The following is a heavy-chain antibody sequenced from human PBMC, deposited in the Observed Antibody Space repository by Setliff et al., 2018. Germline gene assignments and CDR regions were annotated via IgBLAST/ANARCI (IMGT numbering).Heavy chain of an antibody. CDR3: ARQMSPPGMARARGFNWFDP. J-gene: IGHJ5*02. CDR1: GGPISSSSYY. CDR2: IFYDGNS. V-gene: IGHV4-39*01. D-gene: IGHD3-10*01. Sequence: SETLSLTCSASGGPISSSSYYWVWIRQPPGKGLEWIGAIFYDGNSYNNPSLKGRVTMSVDTSKNVFSLKLRSVTAADTSVYYCARQMSPPGMARARGFNWFDPWGQGTLVTVSS.